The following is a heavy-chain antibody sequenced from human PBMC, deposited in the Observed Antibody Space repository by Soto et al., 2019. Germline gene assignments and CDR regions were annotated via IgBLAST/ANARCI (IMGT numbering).Heavy chain of an antibody. V-gene: IGHV4-31*03. CDR1: GGSISSGGYY. Sequence: PSETLSLTCTVSGGSISSGGYYWSWIRQHPGKGLEWIGYIYYSGSTYYNPSLKSRVTISVDTSKNQFSLKLSSVTAADTAVYYCARDRSMVRGFSAARPIWGQGTLVTVSS. J-gene: IGHJ4*02. CDR3: ARDRSMVRGFSAARPI. CDR2: IYYSGST. D-gene: IGHD3-10*01.